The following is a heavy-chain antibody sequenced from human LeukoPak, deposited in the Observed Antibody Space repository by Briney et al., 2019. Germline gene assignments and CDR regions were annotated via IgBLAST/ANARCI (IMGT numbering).Heavy chain of an antibody. V-gene: IGHV3-21*01. D-gene: IGHD3-22*01. CDR2: ISGSSNYI. CDR1: GFTFSHYS. Sequence: GGSLRLSCAAPGFTFSHYSMNWVRQAPGKGLEWVSSISGSSNYIYYADSVKGRFTISRDNAKNSLYLQMNSLRAEDTAVCYCARDLYHYDNSGSPHDYWGQGTLVTVSS. J-gene: IGHJ4*02. CDR3: ARDLYHYDNSGSPHDY.